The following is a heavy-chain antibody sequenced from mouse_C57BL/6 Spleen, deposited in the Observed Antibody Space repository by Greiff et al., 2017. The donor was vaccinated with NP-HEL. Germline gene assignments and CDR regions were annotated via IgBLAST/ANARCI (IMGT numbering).Heavy chain of an antibody. V-gene: IGHV1-7*01. CDR3: ARCFQQLRPYFDY. CDR2: INPSSGYT. Sequence: QVQLKESGAELAKPGASVKLSCKASGYTFTSYWMHWVKQRPGQGLEWIGYINPSSGYTKYNQKFKDKAKLTADKSSSTAYMQLSSLTYEDSAVYYCARCFQQLRPYFDYWGQGTTLTVSS. D-gene: IGHD3-2*02. CDR1: GYTFTSYW. J-gene: IGHJ2*01.